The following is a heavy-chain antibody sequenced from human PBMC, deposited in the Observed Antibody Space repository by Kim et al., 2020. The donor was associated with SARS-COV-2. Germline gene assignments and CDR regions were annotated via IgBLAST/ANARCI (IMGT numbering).Heavy chain of an antibody. Sequence: ASVKVSCKASGYTFTSYDINWVRQATGQGLEWMGWMNPNSGNTGYAQKFQGRVTMTRNTSISTAYMELSSLRSEDTAVYYCARATNKNMIVVGIKVNYYYMDVWGKGTTVPASS. CDR2: MNPNSGNT. CDR1: GYTFTSYD. D-gene: IGHD3-22*01. V-gene: IGHV1-8*01. CDR3: ARATNKNMIVVGIKVNYYYMDV. J-gene: IGHJ6*03.